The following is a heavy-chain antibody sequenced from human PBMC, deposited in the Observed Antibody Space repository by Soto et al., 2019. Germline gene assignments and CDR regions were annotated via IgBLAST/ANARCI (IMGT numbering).Heavy chain of an antibody. J-gene: IGHJ4*02. V-gene: IGHV5-51*01. CDR3: ARTYSGTYPPPYYFDY. CDR1: GYSFTKYW. D-gene: IGHD1-26*01. Sequence: GETLKISCEGSGYSFTKYWIGWVRQMPGKGLEWMGMIYPGDSDARYSPSFQGQVIISADKSINTAYLQWSSLQASDTAIYYCARTYSGTYPPPYYFDYWGQGTLVTVSS. CDR2: IYPGDSDA.